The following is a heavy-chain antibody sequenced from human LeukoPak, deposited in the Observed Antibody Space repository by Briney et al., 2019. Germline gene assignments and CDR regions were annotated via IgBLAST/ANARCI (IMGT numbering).Heavy chain of an antibody. Sequence: GGSLSFSCAASGFTFDDFAMHWFRQAPGKGLEWVSGISWNSGSIGYADSVKGRFTISRDNAKNSLYLQMNSLRAEDTALYYCAKDIFPRQWGDAFDYWGQGTLVTVSS. CDR2: ISWNSGSI. CDR3: AKDIFPRQWGDAFDY. V-gene: IGHV3-9*01. D-gene: IGHD3-10*01. J-gene: IGHJ4*02. CDR1: GFTFDDFA.